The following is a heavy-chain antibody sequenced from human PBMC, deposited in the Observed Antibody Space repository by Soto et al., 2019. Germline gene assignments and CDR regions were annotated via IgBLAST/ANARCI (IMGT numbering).Heavy chain of an antibody. CDR1: GGSISSGGYS. V-gene: IGHV4-30-2*01. CDR3: ARYRSSWGRYNWFDP. CDR2: IYHSGST. D-gene: IGHD6-13*01. J-gene: IGHJ5*02. Sequence: SETLCLPWSVSGGSISSGGYSWSWIRQPPGKGLEWIGYIYHSGSTYYNPSLKSRVTISVDRSKNQFSLKLSSVTAADTAVYYCARYRSSWGRYNWFDPRGQGTPVSV.